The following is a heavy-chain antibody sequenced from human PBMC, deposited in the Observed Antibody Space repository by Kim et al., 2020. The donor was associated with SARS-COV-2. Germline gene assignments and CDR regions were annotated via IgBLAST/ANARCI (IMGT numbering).Heavy chain of an antibody. CDR2: INTDTGNP. D-gene: IGHD3-16*02. V-gene: IGHV7-4-1*02. CDR1: GYTFTNNA. Sequence: ASVKVSCKASGYTFTNNAISWVRQAPGQGLEWMGWINTDTGNPTCAQAFTRRFVFSVDTSVTTAYLQISSLEAEDTALYYCARVIWGTYRYTDYWGQGTLVTVAS. J-gene: IGHJ4*02. CDR3: ARVIWGTYRYTDY.